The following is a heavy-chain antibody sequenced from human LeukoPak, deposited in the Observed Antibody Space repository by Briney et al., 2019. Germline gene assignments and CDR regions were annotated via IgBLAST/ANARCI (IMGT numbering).Heavy chain of an antibody. J-gene: IGHJ3*02. CDR2: IYYSGST. V-gene: IGHV4-61*01. D-gene: IGHD2-15*01. CDR3: AREMRVGHDAFDI. CDR1: GFSISSTYC. Sequence: SETLSLTCTVSGFSISSTYCWGWIRQPPGKGLEWIGYIYYSGSTNYNPSLKSRVTISVDTSKNQFSLKLSSVTAADTAVYYCAREMRVGHDAFDIWGQGTMVTVSS.